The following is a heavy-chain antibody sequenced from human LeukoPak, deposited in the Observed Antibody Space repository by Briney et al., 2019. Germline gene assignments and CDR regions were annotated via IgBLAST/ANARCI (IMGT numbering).Heavy chain of an antibody. CDR3: ARDPIPGGPDYIDY. V-gene: IGHV3-30-3*01. D-gene: IGHD4-23*01. CDR1: GFTFSSYV. CDR2: MSPGGDIR. Sequence: GGSLRLSCRASGFTFSSYVIHWVRQAPGKGLEWVAVMSPGGDIRLYADSVKGRFTISRDNSKNTLYLQMNSLRVEDTAVYYCARDPIPGGPDYIDYRGQGTRVSVSS. J-gene: IGHJ4*02.